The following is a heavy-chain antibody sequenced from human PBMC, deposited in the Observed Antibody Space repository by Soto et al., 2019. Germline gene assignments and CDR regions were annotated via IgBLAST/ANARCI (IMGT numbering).Heavy chain of an antibody. V-gene: IGHV1-69*01. J-gene: IGHJ4*02. CDR2: IIPMFGTA. CDR3: AREGEMATINLPFDY. CDR1: GGTFSRYA. D-gene: IGHD5-12*01. Sequence: QVQLVQSGAEVKKSGSSVKVSCKASGGTFSRYAISWVRQAPGQGLEWMGGIIPMFGTANYAQKFQGRVTITADESTSTAYMELSSLRSEDTAVYFCAREGEMATINLPFDYWGQGILVTVSS.